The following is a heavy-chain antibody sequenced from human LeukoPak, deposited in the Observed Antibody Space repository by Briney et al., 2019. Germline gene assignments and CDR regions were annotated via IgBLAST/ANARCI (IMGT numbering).Heavy chain of an antibody. V-gene: IGHV1-69*04. CDR3: ARVHSSSIFPFDY. CDR1: GGTFSSYA. Sequence: SVKVSCKASGGTFSSYAISWVRQAPGQGLVWMGRIIPILGIANYAQKFQGRVTITADKSTSTAYMELSSLRSEDTAVYYCARVHSSSIFPFDYWGQGTLVTVSS. CDR2: IIPILGIA. J-gene: IGHJ4*02. D-gene: IGHD6-6*01.